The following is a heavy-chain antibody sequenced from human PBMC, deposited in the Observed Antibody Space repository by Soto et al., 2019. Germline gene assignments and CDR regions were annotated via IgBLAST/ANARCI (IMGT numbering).Heavy chain of an antibody. CDR1: VGSISSYY. D-gene: IGHD3-16*01. CDR2: IYYSGST. V-gene: IGHV4-59*01. J-gene: IGHJ5*02. Sequence: SETLSLTCTFSVGSISSYYWSCIRHPPGKGLEWIGYIYYSGSTNYNPSLKSRVTISVDTSKNQFSLKLSSVTAADTAVYYCARGLSIMDNWFDPLGQGTLVTVSS. CDR3: ARGLSIMDNWFDP.